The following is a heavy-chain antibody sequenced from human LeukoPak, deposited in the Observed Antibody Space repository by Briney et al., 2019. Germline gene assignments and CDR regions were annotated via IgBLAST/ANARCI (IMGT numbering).Heavy chain of an antibody. CDR1: GFTFSSYW. CDR2: INWNGGST. D-gene: IGHD2-2*01. J-gene: IGHJ4*02. V-gene: IGHV3-20*04. Sequence: PGGSLRLSCAASGFTFSSYWMHWVRQAPGKGLEWVSGINWNGGSTGYADSVKGRFTISRDNAKNSLYLQMNSLRAEDTALYYCARARGYCSSTSCSFDYWGQGTLVTVSS. CDR3: ARARGYCSSTSCSFDY.